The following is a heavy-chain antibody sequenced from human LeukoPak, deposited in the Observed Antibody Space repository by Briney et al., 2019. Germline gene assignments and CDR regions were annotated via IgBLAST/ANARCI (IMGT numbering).Heavy chain of an antibody. J-gene: IGHJ6*02. CDR2: TYYRSKWYN. Sequence: SQTLSLTCAISGDSVSSNSAAWNWTRQSPSRGLEWLGRTYYRSKWYNDYAVSVKSRITINPDTSKNQFSLQLNSVTPEDTAVYYCARESQYYYYGMDVWGQGTTVTVSS. CDR1: GDSVSSNSAA. CDR3: ARESQYYYYGMDV. V-gene: IGHV6-1*01.